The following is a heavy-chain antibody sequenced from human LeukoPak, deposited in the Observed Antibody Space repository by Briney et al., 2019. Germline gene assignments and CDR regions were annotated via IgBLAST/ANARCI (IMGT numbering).Heavy chain of an antibody. V-gene: IGHV3-21*01. J-gene: IGHJ3*02. CDR1: GFTFGSYS. Sequence: PGGSLRLSCAASGFTFGSYSMNWVRQAPGKGLEWVSSISSSSSYIYYADSVKGRFTISRDNAKNSLYLQMNSLRAEDTAVYYCARVGYSYVAFDIWGQGTMVTVSS. CDR3: ARVGYSYVAFDI. CDR2: ISSSSSYI. D-gene: IGHD5-18*01.